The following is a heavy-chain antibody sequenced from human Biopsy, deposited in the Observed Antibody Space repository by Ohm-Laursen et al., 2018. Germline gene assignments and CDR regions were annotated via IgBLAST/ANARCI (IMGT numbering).Heavy chain of an antibody. CDR3: AADADGYYTEFDY. Sequence: SSVKVSCKASGGPSSNYAFSWVRQAPGQGLEWVGRIVPILGHLNYAQRFQDRVSITADKSTTYVYMELSRLTSGDTAVYYCAADADGYYTEFDYWGPGTLVTVSS. CDR1: GGPSSNYA. CDR2: IVPILGHL. D-gene: IGHD3-3*01. J-gene: IGHJ4*02. V-gene: IGHV1-69*04.